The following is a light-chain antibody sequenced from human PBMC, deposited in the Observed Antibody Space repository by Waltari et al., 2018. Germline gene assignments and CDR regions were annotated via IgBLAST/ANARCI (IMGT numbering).Light chain of an antibody. CDR3: QHYVRLPAT. CDR2: DAS. CDR1: QSVSRA. Sequence: EIVLTQSPGTLSLSPGERATLSCRASQSVSRALAWYQQKPGQAPMLLIYDASRRATGIPDRFSGSVSGTDFSLTITGLEPEDFAVYYCQHYVRLPATFGQGTKVEIK. V-gene: IGKV3-20*01. J-gene: IGKJ1*01.